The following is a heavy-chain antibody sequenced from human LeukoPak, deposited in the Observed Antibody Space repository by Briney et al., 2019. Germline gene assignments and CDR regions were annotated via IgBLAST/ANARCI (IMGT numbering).Heavy chain of an antibody. Sequence: ASVKVSCNSSGYTFTSYAMNWVRQAPGQGLEWMGIINPSGGSTSYAQKFQGRVTMTRDTSTSTVYMELSSLRSEDTAVYYCARELLWFGESLDYWGQGTLVTVSS. CDR2: INPSGGST. CDR1: GYTFTSYA. CDR3: ARELLWFGESLDY. V-gene: IGHV1-46*01. J-gene: IGHJ4*02. D-gene: IGHD3-10*01.